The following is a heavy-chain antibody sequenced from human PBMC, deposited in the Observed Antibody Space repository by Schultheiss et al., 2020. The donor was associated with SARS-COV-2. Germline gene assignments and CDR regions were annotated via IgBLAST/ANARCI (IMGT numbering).Heavy chain of an antibody. CDR3: ARVSLGAAGRYGMDV. J-gene: IGHJ6*02. CDR2: ISGSGANT. D-gene: IGHD6-25*01. Sequence: GGSLRLSCAASGFSFSSYAMSWVRQAPGKGLEWVSAISGSGANTYYVDSVKGRFTISRDNSKDTLYLQMNSLRDEDTAVYYCARVSLGAAGRYGMDVWGQGTTVTVSS. V-gene: IGHV3-23*01. CDR1: GFSFSSYA.